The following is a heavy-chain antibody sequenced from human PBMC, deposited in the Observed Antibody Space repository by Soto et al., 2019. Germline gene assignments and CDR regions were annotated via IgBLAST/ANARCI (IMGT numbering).Heavy chain of an antibody. D-gene: IGHD5-12*01. CDR1: GFTFSSYG. V-gene: IGHV3-33*01. J-gene: IGHJ3*02. CDR3: AREVDIVAGHAFDI. CDR2: IWYDGSNK. Sequence: VQLVESGGGVVQPGRSLRLSCAASGFTFSSYGMHWVRQAPGKGLEWVAVIWYDGSNKYYADSVKGRFTISRDNSKNTLYLQMNSLRAEDTAVYYCAREVDIVAGHAFDIWGQGTMVTVSS.